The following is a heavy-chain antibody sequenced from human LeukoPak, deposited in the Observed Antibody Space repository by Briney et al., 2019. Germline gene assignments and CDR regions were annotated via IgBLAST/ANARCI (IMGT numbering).Heavy chain of an antibody. CDR2: ISSSGSTI. D-gene: IGHD7-27*01. V-gene: IGHV3-11*01. J-gene: IGHJ6*02. CDR3: ARPYLHLGIYYYGMDV. Sequence: GGSLRLSCAASGFTFSDYYMSWIRQAPGKGLEWGSYISSSGSTIYYAASVKDRLPISRDNDKNSLYLQMNSLRAEDTAVYYCARPYLHLGIYYYGMDVWGQGTTVTVSS. CDR1: GFTFSDYY.